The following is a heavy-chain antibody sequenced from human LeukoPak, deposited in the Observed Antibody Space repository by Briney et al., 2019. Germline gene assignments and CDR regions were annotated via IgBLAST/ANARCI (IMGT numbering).Heavy chain of an antibody. V-gene: IGHV3-33*01. D-gene: IGHD6-13*01. Sequence: GGSLRLSCAASGFTFSSYGMHWVRQAPGKGLEWVAVIWYDGSNKYYADSVKGRFTTSRDNSKNTLYLQMNSLRAEDTAVYYCARKSSSWYPNYYFDYWGQGTLVTVSS. J-gene: IGHJ4*02. CDR1: GFTFSSYG. CDR2: IWYDGSNK. CDR3: ARKSSSWYPNYYFDY.